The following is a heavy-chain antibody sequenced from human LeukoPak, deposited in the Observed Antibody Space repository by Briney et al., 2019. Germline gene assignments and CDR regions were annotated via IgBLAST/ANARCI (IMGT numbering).Heavy chain of an antibody. J-gene: IGHJ4*02. CDR1: GFTFDDYA. CDR2: ISWNSGSI. CDR3: ARDKVPYDSSGYYDY. Sequence: GGSLRLSCVASGFTFDDYAMHWVRQAPGKGLEWVSGISWNSGSIGYADSVKGRFTISRDNAKNSLYLQMNSLRAEDTAVYYCARDKVPYDSSGYYDYWGQGTLVTVSS. V-gene: IGHV3-9*01. D-gene: IGHD3-22*01.